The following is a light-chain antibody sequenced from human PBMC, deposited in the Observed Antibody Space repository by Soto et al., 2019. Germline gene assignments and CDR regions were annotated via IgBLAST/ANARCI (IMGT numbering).Light chain of an antibody. CDR3: QQPYSTPRT. Sequence: DIQMTQSPSSLSASVGDRVTITCRASQSIDTYLNWYQQRPGKAPKVLIYATYNLHSGVPSRFSGSGSGTDFTLTISSLQPEDFATYYCQQPYSTPRTFGQGTKVEI. CDR2: ATY. CDR1: QSIDTY. V-gene: IGKV1-39*01. J-gene: IGKJ1*01.